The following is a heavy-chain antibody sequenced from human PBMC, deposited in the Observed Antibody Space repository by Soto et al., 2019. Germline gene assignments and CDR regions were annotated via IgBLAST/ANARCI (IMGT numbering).Heavy chain of an antibody. Sequence: ASVKVSCKASGYTFTSYAMHWVRQAPGQRLEWMGWINAGNGNTKYSQKFQGRVTITRDTSASTAYMELSSLRSEDTAVYYCARDLTPLGYCISTSCINPWLAPWGQGTLVTVSS. V-gene: IGHV1-3*01. D-gene: IGHD2-2*01. J-gene: IGHJ5*02. CDR2: INAGNGNT. CDR1: GYTFTSYA. CDR3: ARDLTPLGYCISTSCINPWLAP.